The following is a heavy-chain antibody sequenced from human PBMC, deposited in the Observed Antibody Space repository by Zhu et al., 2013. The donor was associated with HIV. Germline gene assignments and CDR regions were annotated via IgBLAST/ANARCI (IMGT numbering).Heavy chain of an antibody. CDR3: ARDRAPARAYDI. CDR1: GYTFSAYF. V-gene: IGHV1-2*02. Sequence: QVQLVQSGAEVKKPGASVKVSCKAAGYTFSAYFIHWVRQAPGQGLEWMGWINPNTGATNYAQKFQGRVTLTSDTSINVVYMEVSRLTSDDSTIYYCARDRAPARAYDIWGQGTMVTVS. CDR2: INPNTGAT. D-gene: IGHD3-10*01. J-gene: IGHJ3*02.